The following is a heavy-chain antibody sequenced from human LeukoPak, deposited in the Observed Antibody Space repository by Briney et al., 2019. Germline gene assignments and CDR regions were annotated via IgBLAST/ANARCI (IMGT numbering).Heavy chain of an antibody. Sequence: SETLSLTCAVYGGSFSGYYWSWIRQPPGKGLEWIGEINHSGSTNYNPSLKSRVTISVDTSKNQFSLKLSSVTAADTAVYYCARGSNSSSRYGGFDYWGQGTLVTVSS. CDR2: INHSGST. CDR3: ARGSNSSSRYGGFDY. V-gene: IGHV4-34*01. J-gene: IGHJ4*02. D-gene: IGHD6-13*01. CDR1: GGSFSGYY.